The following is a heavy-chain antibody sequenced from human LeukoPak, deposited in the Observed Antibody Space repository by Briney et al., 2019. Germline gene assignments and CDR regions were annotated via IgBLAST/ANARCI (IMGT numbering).Heavy chain of an antibody. J-gene: IGHJ3*02. CDR2: INNDGSDT. CDR1: GFTFGPYW. V-gene: IGHV3-74*01. Sequence: GGSLRLSCVASGFTFGPYWMHWVRQVPGKGLVWVSRINNDGSDTIYADSVKGRFIVSRDNSKDTLFLQMNSLRAEDTAVYYCARGGGDHAFDIWGQGTMVTASS. CDR3: ARGGGDHAFDI. D-gene: IGHD3-16*01.